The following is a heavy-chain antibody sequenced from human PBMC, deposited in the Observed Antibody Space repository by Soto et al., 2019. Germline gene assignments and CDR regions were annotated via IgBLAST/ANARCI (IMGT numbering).Heavy chain of an antibody. CDR3: ARSLRYCSSTSCYLGGYYYGLGD. Sequence: GASVKVSCKASGYTFTSYGISWVRQAPGQGLEWMGWISAYNGNTNYAQKPQGRVTMTTDTSTSTAYMELRSLRSDDTAVYYCARSLRYCSSTSCYLGGYYYGLGDWGQGTTV. V-gene: IGHV1-18*01. CDR2: ISAYNGNT. CDR1: GYTFTSYG. J-gene: IGHJ6*02. D-gene: IGHD2-2*01.